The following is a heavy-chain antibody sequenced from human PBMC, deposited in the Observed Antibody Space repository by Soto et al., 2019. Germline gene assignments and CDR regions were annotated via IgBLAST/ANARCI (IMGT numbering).Heavy chain of an antibody. CDR2: IYYSGST. CDR1: GGSISSGGYY. D-gene: IGHD3-22*01. J-gene: IGHJ5*02. V-gene: IGHV4-31*03. CDR3: ARGEIVVASYWFDP. Sequence: SETLSLTCTVSGGSISSGGYYWSWIRQHPGKGLEWIGYIYYSGSTYYNPSLKSRVTISVDTSKNQFSLKLSSVTAADTAVYYCARGEIVVASYWFDPWGQGTLVTVSS.